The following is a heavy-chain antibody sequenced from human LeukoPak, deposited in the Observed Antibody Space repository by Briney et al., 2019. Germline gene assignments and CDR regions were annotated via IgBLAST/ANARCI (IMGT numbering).Heavy chain of an antibody. CDR3: ARGGDYFDY. CDR1: GFTFSSYG. J-gene: IGHJ4*02. D-gene: IGHD1-26*01. Sequence: GGTLRLSCAASGFTFSSYGMSWVRQAPGKGLEWVSAISGSGGSTYYADSVKGRFTISRDNSKNTLYLQMNSLRAEDTAVYYCARGGDYFDYWGQGTLVTVSS. V-gene: IGHV3-23*01. CDR2: ISGSGGST.